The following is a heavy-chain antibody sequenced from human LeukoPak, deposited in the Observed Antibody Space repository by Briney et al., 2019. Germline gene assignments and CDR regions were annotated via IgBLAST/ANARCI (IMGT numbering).Heavy chain of an antibody. CDR2: INSAGDTT. CDR3: AKIGSVVVPAAVGGHY. V-gene: IGHV3-23*01. J-gene: IGHJ4*02. Sequence: PGGSLRLSCAASGFTFSSYAMSWVRQAPGKGLEWVSTINSAGDTTYYADSVKGRFTISRDNSKNTLFLQMSGLRVEDTAIYYCAKIGSVVVPAAVGGHYWGQGTLVTVSS. CDR1: GFTFSSYA. D-gene: IGHD2-15*01.